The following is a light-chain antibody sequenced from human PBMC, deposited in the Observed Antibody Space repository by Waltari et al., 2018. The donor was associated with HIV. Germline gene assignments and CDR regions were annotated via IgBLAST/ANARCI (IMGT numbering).Light chain of an antibody. Sequence: DIQLTQSPSTLSASVGDRVTITCRASQSVSSWLAWYQQKPGRAPKLLIYQASSLESGVPSRFSGGGSGTEVTLTISNLQAEDFTTFYCQQYSAYPLTFGGGTKLEIK. CDR1: QSVSSW. CDR2: QAS. J-gene: IGKJ4*01. V-gene: IGKV1-5*03. CDR3: QQYSAYPLT.